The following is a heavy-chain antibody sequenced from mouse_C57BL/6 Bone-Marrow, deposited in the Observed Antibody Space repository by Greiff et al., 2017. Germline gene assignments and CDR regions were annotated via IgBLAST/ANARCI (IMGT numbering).Heavy chain of an antibody. CDR2: IYPGSGST. Sequence: VQLQQPGAELVKPGASVKMSCKASGYTFTSYWITWVKQRPGQGLEWIGDIYPGSGSTNYNEKFKSKATLTVDTSSSTAYMQLSSLTSEYAAVYYCARGSGGNYAWFAYWGQGTLVTVSA. J-gene: IGHJ3*01. CDR1: GYTFTSYW. V-gene: IGHV1-55*01. D-gene: IGHD2-1*01. CDR3: ARGSGGNYAWFAY.